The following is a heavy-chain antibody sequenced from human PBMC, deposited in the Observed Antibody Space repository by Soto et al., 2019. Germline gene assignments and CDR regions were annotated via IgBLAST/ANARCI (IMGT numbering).Heavy chain of an antibody. D-gene: IGHD3-10*01. Sequence: WTWLRQPPGKGLGWIGYISYSGSATYNPSLQSRVTISVGTSKRHFSLTLNSVTAPDTAVYYCARDMFIYDSRTYHNPVNGFDPWGQGILVTVSS. CDR3: ARDMFIYDSRTYHNPVNGFDP. CDR2: ISYSGSA. J-gene: IGHJ5*02. V-gene: IGHV4-61*03.